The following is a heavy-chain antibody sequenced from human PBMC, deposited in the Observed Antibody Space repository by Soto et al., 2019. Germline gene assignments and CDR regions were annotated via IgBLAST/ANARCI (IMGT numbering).Heavy chain of an antibody. CDR2: ISAYNGNT. J-gene: IGHJ4*02. CDR1: GYSFTSYG. CDR3: ARDGGPHNPYYDNGGYDY. D-gene: IGHD3-22*01. Sequence: VASVKVSCKASGYSFTSYGISWVRQAPGQGLEWMGWISAYNGNTNYAQKLQGRVTMTTDTSTSTAYMELRSLRSDDTAVYYCARDGGPHNPYYDNGGYDYWGQGTLVTVSS. V-gene: IGHV1-18*04.